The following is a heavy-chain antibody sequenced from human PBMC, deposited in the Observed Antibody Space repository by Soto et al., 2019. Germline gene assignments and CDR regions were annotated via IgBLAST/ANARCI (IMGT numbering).Heavy chain of an antibody. CDR1: GGSINTFY. Sequence: PSETLSLTCTVSGGSINTFYWSWVRQPAGKGLEWIGRIFSSGSTSFNPSLGSRVAMSVDTSKNHSSLNLSSVTAADMAVYYCAREGSYSAYNFAHGIQLWSFDFWGQGALVTVSS. D-gene: IGHD5-12*01. CDR3: AREGSYSAYNFAHGIQLWSFDF. J-gene: IGHJ4*02. V-gene: IGHV4-4*07. CDR2: IFSSGST.